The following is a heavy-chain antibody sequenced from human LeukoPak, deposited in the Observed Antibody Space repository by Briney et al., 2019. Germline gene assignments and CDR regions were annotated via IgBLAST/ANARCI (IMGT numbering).Heavy chain of an antibody. D-gene: IGHD7-27*01. CDR3: ARSLGISPYYYGMDV. J-gene: IGHJ6*02. CDR1: GGSISSYY. V-gene: IGHV4-59*01. CDR2: IYYSGST. Sequence: SETLSLTCTVSGGSISSYYWSWIRQPPGKGLEWIGYIYYSGSTNYNPTLKSRVTISVDTSKNQFSLKLSSVTAADTAVYYCARSLGISPYYYGMDVWGQGTTVTVSS.